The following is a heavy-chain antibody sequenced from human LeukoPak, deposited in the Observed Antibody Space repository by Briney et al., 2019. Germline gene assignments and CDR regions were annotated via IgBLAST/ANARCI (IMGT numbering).Heavy chain of an antibody. D-gene: IGHD3-22*01. V-gene: IGHV4-39*07. CDR2: VYYTGST. CDR3: ARGRGSGYYKYYFDY. Sequence: PSETLSLTCTVSGGSISSSGYYWGWIRQPPGKGLEWVGSVYYTGSTFYNPSLKSRVTTSVDTSKNQFSLKLSSVTAADTAVYYCARGRGSGYYKYYFDYWGQGTLVTVSS. J-gene: IGHJ4*02. CDR1: GGSISSSGYY.